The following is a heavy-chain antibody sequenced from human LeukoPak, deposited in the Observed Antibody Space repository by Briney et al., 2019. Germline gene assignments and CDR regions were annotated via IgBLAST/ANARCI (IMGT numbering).Heavy chain of an antibody. CDR2: IYPGDSDT. Sequence: GESLKISCKGSGYSFTSYWIGWVRQMPGKGLEWMGIIYPGDSDTRYSPSFQGQVTISADKSISTAYLQWSSLKASDTAMCYCARRGGGGSGSYHYFDYWGQGTLVTVSS. CDR1: GYSFTSYW. D-gene: IGHD3-10*01. CDR3: ARRGGGGSGSYHYFDY. J-gene: IGHJ4*02. V-gene: IGHV5-51*01.